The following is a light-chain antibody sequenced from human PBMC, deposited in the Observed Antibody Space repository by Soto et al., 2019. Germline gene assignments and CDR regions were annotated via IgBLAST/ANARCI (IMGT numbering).Light chain of an antibody. Sequence: DIVLTQSPATLSLSPGDRVTLSCRASQTVGRFLSWYQHSPGQGPRLLVYDASNRATGVPARFSGSGSEPDFTLTIRSLEPEDFAVYYCQQRLHWPITFGQGTRLEIK. CDR1: QTVGRF. V-gene: IGKV3-11*01. CDR2: DAS. CDR3: QQRLHWPIT. J-gene: IGKJ5*01.